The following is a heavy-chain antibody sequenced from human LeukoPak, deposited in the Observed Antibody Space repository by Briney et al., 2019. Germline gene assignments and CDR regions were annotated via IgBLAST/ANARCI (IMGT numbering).Heavy chain of an antibody. CDR1: GFTVSSNY. V-gene: IGHV3-66*01. CDR2: IYSGGST. Sequence: GGSLRLSCAASGFTVSSNYMSWVRQAPGKGLEWVSVIYSGGSTYYADSVKGRFTISRDNSKNTLYLQMNSLRAGDTAVYYCARGYYYDSSGYYVPFGYWGQGTLVTVSS. J-gene: IGHJ4*02. D-gene: IGHD3-22*01. CDR3: ARGYYYDSSGYYVPFGY.